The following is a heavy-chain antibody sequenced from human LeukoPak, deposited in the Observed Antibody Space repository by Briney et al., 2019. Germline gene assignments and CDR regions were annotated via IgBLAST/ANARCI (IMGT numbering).Heavy chain of an antibody. CDR2: IYPGDSDT. J-gene: IGHJ4*02. D-gene: IGHD3-22*01. CDR1: GYSFTSYW. CDR3: ARRKYYYDSSGYYTSFDY. V-gene: IGHV5-51*01. Sequence: GESLKISRKGSGYSFTSYWIGWVRQMPGKGLEWMGIIYPGDSDTRYSPSFQGQVTISADKSISTAYLQWSSLKASDTAMYYCARRKYYYDSSGYYTSFDYWGQGTLVTVSS.